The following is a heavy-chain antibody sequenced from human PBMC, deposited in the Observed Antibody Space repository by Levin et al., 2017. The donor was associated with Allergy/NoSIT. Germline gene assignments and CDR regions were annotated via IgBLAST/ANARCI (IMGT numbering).Heavy chain of an antibody. V-gene: IGHV3-15*01. CDR2: IKSKTGGGTA. CDR1: GFIFSNAW. J-gene: IGHJ6*02. Sequence: LSLTCAGSGFIFSNAWMSWVRQAPGKGLEWVGRIKSKTGGGTADYAAPVKGRFTISRDDLKSTLYLQMNSLKNEDTGVYYCTTDPGDYYYYHGMDVWGHGTTVTVSS. CDR3: TTDPGDYYYYHGMDV. D-gene: IGHD1-14*01.